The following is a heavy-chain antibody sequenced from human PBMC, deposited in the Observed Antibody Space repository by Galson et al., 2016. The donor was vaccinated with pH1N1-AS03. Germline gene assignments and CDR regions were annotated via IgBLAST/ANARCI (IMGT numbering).Heavy chain of an antibody. D-gene: IGHD1-1*01. CDR3: ARNWNYFNL. CDR1: GFNFDYFY. Sequence: SLRLSCAASGFNFDYFYMSWIRQAPGKGLEWISFISTAGITTHYADSVKGRFTISRDNANNSLYLEMTSLRPEDTAIYYCARNWNYFNLWGQGVLVTVSS. CDR2: ISTAGITT. V-gene: IGHV3-11*01. J-gene: IGHJ4*02.